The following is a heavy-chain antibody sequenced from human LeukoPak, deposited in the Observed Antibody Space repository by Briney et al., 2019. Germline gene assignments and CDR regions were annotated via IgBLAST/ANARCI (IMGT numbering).Heavy chain of an antibody. J-gene: IGHJ4*02. CDR1: GFTFRSFA. V-gene: IGHV3-30*04. D-gene: IGHD1-26*01. CDR2: ISYDGSNK. Sequence: WRSLKLPCSASGFTFRSFAIDWVRQAPGKGLEWVAVISYDGSNKYYEDSVKGRFTIPRDNPKNTLYLQMNSLRAEDTAVYYCASVGSDDFDYWGQGTLVTVCS. CDR3: ASVGSDDFDY.